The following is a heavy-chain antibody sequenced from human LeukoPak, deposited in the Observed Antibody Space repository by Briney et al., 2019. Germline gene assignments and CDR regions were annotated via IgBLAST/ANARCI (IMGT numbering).Heavy chain of an antibody. CDR2: MYYSGST. CDR1: GGSISSYY. V-gene: IGHV4-59*01. CDR3: ARGGNDYFDY. J-gene: IGHJ4*02. Sequence: SETLSLTCTVSGGSISSYYWSWIRQPPGKGLEWIGNMYYSGSTNYNPSLKSRVTTSVDTSKNQFSLRLSSVTAADTAVYYCARGGNDYFDYWGQGTLVTVSS. D-gene: IGHD3-16*01.